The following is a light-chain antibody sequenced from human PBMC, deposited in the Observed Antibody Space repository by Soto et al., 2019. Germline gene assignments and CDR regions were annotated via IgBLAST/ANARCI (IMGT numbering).Light chain of an antibody. CDR3: QQYGGSPRT. J-gene: IGKJ1*01. V-gene: IGKV1-5*01. Sequence: DIQMTQSPSTLSGSVGDRVTITCRASQSISSWLAWYQQKPGKAPKLLIYDASSLESGVPSRFSGSGSGTAFTLTISRLEPEDFAVYYCQQYGGSPRTFGQGTKVDI. CDR1: QSISSW. CDR2: DAS.